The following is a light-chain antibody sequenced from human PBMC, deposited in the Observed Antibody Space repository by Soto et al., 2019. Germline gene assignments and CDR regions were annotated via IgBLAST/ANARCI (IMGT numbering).Light chain of an antibody. V-gene: IGKV2-28*01. J-gene: IGKJ4*01. Sequence: DVVMTQTPLSLSVAPGQPASISCKSSQSLLHITGETFLFWYLQKPGQSPQLLIYLGSTRASGVPDRFSGSGSGTDFTLKISTVEAEDVGVYYCAQALQTVTFGGGTKVDIK. CDR3: AQALQTVT. CDR2: LGS. CDR1: QSLLHITGETF.